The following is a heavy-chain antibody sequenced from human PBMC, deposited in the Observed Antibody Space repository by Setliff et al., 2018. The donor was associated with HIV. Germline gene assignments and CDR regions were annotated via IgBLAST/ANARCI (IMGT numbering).Heavy chain of an antibody. V-gene: IGHV3-43D*04. CDR3: ANDNLYSSGIYQFDY. J-gene: IGHJ4*02. CDR1: GFTFDDYT. Sequence: GGSLRLSCAASGFTFDDYTMHWVRQAPGKGLEWISLISWNGGSKDYAESVKGRFTISRDNSKNSLYLQMNSLGAEDTAVYYCANDNLYSSGIYQFDYWGQGTMVTVSS. CDR2: ISWNGGSK. D-gene: IGHD3-10*01.